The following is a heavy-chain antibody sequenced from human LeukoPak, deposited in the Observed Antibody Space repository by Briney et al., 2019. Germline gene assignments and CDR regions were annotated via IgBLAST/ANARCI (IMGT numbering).Heavy chain of an antibody. D-gene: IGHD6-6*01. CDR3: AREGGPEQLVLWSSWFDP. CDR1: GDSVSSNSAA. CDR2: TYYRSKWYN. Sequence: SQTLSLTCAISGDSVSSNSAAWNWIRQSPSRGLEWLGRTYYRSKWYNDYAVSVKSRITINPDTSKNQFSLQLNSVTPEDTAVYYCAREGGPEQLVLWSSWFDPWGQGTLVTVSS. V-gene: IGHV6-1*01. J-gene: IGHJ5*02.